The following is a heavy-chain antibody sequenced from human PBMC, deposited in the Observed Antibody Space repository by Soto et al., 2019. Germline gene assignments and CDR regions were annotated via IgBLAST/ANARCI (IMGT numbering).Heavy chain of an antibody. V-gene: IGHV1-2*02. Sequence: ASVKVSCKASGDSFTGYYLHWVRQAPGQGLEWLGWINPYSGGTNYAQKFQGRVTMTRDTSISTAYMELSRLRSDDTAVYYCARLYSSGVCYGMDVWGQGTTVTVSS. CDR1: GDSFTGYY. CDR3: ARLYSSGVCYGMDV. CDR2: INPYSGGT. J-gene: IGHJ6*02. D-gene: IGHD5-18*01.